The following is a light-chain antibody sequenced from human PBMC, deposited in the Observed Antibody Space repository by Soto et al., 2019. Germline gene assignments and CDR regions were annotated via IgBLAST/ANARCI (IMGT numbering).Light chain of an antibody. J-gene: IGLJ2*01. Sequence: QSVLTQPASVSGSPGQSITISCTGTSSDVGGYNYVSWYQHHPGKAPKLMIYDVSNRPSGVSNRFSGSKSGNTASLTISGLQAEDEADYYCSSYRKSSTRVFGGGTQLTVL. CDR2: DVS. V-gene: IGLV2-14*03. CDR1: SSDVGGYNY. CDR3: SSYRKSSTRV.